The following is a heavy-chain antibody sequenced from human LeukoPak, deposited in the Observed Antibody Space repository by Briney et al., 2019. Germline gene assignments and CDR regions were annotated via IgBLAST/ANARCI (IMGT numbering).Heavy chain of an antibody. Sequence: GGSLRLSCAASGFTFSSYWMSWVRQAPGKGLEWVANIKEDGGEKYSVDSVKGRFTISRDNAKNSLHLQMNSLRAEDTAVYYCARDMYGSHLDYWGQGTLVTVSS. CDR1: GFTFSSYW. J-gene: IGHJ4*02. CDR2: IKEDGGEK. CDR3: ARDMYGSHLDY. D-gene: IGHD1-26*01. V-gene: IGHV3-7*01.